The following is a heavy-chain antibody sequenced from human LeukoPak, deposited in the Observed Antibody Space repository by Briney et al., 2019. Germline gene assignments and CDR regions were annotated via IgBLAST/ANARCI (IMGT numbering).Heavy chain of an antibody. J-gene: IGHJ4*02. V-gene: IGHV3-7*03. Sequence: PGGSLRLSCAASGFTFSLYWMNWVRRAPGKGLEWVANIKQDGSEKNYVDSVKGRFTTSRDNAKNSLYLQMNNLRVEDTAMYYCAGGTGFIIKDWGQGTLVTVSS. CDR3: AGGTGFIIKD. D-gene: IGHD3-9*01. CDR2: IKQDGSEK. CDR1: GFTFSLYW.